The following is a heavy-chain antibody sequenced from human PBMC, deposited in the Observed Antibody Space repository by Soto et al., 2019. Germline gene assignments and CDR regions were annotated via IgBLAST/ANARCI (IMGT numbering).Heavy chain of an antibody. CDR3: ARGPRIVGATRRRYYYCMDV. Sequence: PVGSLRLSCAASGFTFSSYDMHWVRQATGKGLEWVSAIGTAGDTYYPGSVKGRFTISRENAKNSLYLQMNSLRAGDTAVYYSARGPRIVGATRRRYYYCMDVWGQGTTVTVSS. CDR2: IGTAGDT. J-gene: IGHJ6*02. V-gene: IGHV3-13*01. D-gene: IGHD1-26*01. CDR1: GFTFSSYD.